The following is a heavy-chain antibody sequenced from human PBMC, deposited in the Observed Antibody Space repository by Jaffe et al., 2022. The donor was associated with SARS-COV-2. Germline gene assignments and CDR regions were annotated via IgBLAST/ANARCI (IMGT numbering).Heavy chain of an antibody. Sequence: EVQLVESGGGLVQPGRSLRLSCAASGFTFDDYAMHWVRQAPGKGLEWVSGISWNSGSIGYADSVKGRFTISRDNAKNSLYLQMNSLRAEDTALYYCAKGWELLGGLFDYWGQGTLVTVSS. V-gene: IGHV3-9*01. CDR1: GFTFDDYA. CDR2: ISWNSGSI. D-gene: IGHD1-26*01. CDR3: AKGWELLGGLFDY. J-gene: IGHJ4*02.